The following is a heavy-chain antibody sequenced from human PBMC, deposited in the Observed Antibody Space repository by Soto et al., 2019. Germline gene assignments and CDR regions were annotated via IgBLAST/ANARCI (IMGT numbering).Heavy chain of an antibody. CDR1: GGSISSYY. Sequence: SETLSLTCTVSGGSISSYYWSWIRQPPGKGLEWIGYSYYSGTTSYNPSLKSRATISVDTSKKQFSLKLSSVTAADTAVYYCARADDYVWGSYRQGAFDIWGQGAMVTVSS. J-gene: IGHJ3*02. CDR2: SYYSGTT. CDR3: ARADDYVWGSYRQGAFDI. D-gene: IGHD3-16*02. V-gene: IGHV4-59*01.